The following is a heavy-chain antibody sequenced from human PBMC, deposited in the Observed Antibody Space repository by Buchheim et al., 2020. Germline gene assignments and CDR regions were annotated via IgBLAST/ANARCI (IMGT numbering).Heavy chain of an antibody. J-gene: IGHJ5*02. CDR1: GFTFSSYA. CDR3: AKDLGSSWLAWVNWFDP. V-gene: IGHV3-23*01. CDR2: ISGSGGST. Sequence: EVQLLESGGGLVQPGGSLRLSCAASGFTFSSYAMSWVRQAPGTGLEWVSAISGSGGSTYYADSVKGRFTISRDNFKNTLYLQMNSLRAEDTAVYYCAKDLGSSWLAWVNWFDPWGQGTL. D-gene: IGHD6-13*01.